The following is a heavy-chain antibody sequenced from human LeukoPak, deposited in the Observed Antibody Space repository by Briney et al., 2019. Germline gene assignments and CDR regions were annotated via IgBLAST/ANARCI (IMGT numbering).Heavy chain of an antibody. Sequence: PSETLSLTCTVSGYSISSGYYWGWIRQPPGKGLEWIGYIYYSGSTNYNPSLKSRVTISVDTSKNQFSLKLSSVTAADTAVYYCARDPASSSWAQYAFDIWGQGTMVTVSS. V-gene: IGHV4-61*01. J-gene: IGHJ3*02. CDR2: IYYSGST. CDR3: ARDPASSSWAQYAFDI. CDR1: GYSISSGYY. D-gene: IGHD6-13*01.